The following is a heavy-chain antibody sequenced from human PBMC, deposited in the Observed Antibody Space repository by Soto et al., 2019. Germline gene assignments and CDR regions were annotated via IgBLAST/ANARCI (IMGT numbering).Heavy chain of an antibody. CDR1: GFTFSSYA. CDR2: ISGSGGST. Sequence: EVQLLESGGGLVQPGGSLRLSCAASGFTFSSYAMSWVRQAPGKGLEWVSAISGSGGSTYYADSVKGRFTISRDNSKNTLYLQMNSQRAEDTAVYYWAKAPSSVVVTALPPDHPTSFDYWGQGTLVTASS. CDR3: AKAPSSVVVTALPPDHPTSFDY. V-gene: IGHV3-23*01. J-gene: IGHJ4*02. D-gene: IGHD2-21*02.